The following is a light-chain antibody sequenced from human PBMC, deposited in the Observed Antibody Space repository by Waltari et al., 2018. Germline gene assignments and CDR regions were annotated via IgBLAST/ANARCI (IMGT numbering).Light chain of an antibody. CDR1: QSVSSY. V-gene: IGKV3-11*01. J-gene: IGKJ2*01. CDR3: QQRSNWPPT. Sequence: EIVLTQSPATLSLSPGERATLSCRASQSVSSYLAWYQQKPGQAPRLLIYDASNRASGIPARFSGSGSETDFTLTISSLDPEDFAVYYCQQRSNWPPTFGQGTKLEIK. CDR2: DAS.